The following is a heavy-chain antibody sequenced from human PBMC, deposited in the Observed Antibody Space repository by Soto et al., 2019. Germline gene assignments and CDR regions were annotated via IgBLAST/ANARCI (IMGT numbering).Heavy chain of an antibody. CDR2: VHHSGST. Sequence: SETLSLTCTVSGGSISSYYWTWIRQPPGRGLEWIGYVHHSGSTNYSPSLKGRLTISMDASNNQFSLNLTSVTAADTALYYCARLSVDWQANWFDPWGQGTLVTVSS. D-gene: IGHD3-9*01. V-gene: IGHV4-59*08. J-gene: IGHJ5*02. CDR1: GGSISSYY. CDR3: ARLSVDWQANWFDP.